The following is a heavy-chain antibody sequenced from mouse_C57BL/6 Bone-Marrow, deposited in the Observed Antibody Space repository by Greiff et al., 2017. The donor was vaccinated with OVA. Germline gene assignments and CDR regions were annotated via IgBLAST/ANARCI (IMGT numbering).Heavy chain of an antibody. D-gene: IGHD6-1*01. CDR1: GFSLTSYG. V-gene: IGHV2-2*02. Sequence: QVQLKESGPGLVQPSQSLSITCTVPGFSLTSYGVHWVRQSPGKGLEWLGVIWSGGSTDYNAAFISRLSISKDNSKSQVFFKMNSLQANDTAIYYCASLFGRNFDVWGTGTTVTVSS. J-gene: IGHJ1*03. CDR3: ASLFGRNFDV. CDR2: IWSGGST.